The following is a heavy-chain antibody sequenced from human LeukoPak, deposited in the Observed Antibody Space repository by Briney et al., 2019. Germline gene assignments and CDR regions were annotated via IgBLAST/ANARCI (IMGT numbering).Heavy chain of an antibody. CDR1: GGSISSGNYY. V-gene: IGHV4-61*02. CDR3: ARGSLTWGTYYYYMDV. Sequence: SQTLSLTCTVSGGSISSGNYYWSWIRQPAGKGLEWIGRIYSSGSTSYNPSLKSRVTISVDTSKNQFSLRLTSVTAADTAVYYCARGSLTWGTYYYYMDVWGKGTTVTVSS. D-gene: IGHD3-16*01. CDR2: IYSSGST. J-gene: IGHJ6*03.